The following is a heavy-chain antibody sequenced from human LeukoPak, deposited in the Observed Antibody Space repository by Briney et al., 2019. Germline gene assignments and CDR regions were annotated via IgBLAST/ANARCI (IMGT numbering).Heavy chain of an antibody. J-gene: IGHJ5*02. Sequence: ASVKVSCKATGCGFNNFGFSWVRQAPGQGLEWLGGISAYNGNTYYIQRLQDRVTLTTDASTDTAYMELTNLTSDDTATYFCARDARIGVAGSLGSDLWVQGTLVTVSS. CDR2: ISAYNGNT. V-gene: IGHV1-18*01. CDR1: GCGFNNFG. D-gene: IGHD6-19*01. CDR3: ARDARIGVAGSLGSDL.